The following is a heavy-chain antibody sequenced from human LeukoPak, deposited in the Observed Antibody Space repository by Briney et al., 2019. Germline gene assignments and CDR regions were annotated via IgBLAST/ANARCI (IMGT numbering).Heavy chain of an antibody. CDR1: GGTFSSYA. V-gene: IGHV1-46*01. D-gene: IGHD2-2*01. Sequence: ASVKVSCKASGGTFSSYAISWVRQTPGQGLEWMRIINPSGGSTSYAQKFQGRVTMTRDTSTSTVYMELSSLRSEDTAVYYCASQIARAVVPAAIRRVHWFDPWGQGTLVTVSS. J-gene: IGHJ5*02. CDR3: ASQIARAVVPAAIRRVHWFDP. CDR2: INPSGGST.